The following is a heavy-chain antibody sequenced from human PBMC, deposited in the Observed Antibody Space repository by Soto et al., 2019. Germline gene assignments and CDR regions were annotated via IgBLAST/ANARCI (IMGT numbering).Heavy chain of an antibody. J-gene: IGHJ4*02. Sequence: SETLSLTCTVSGGSINNFYWTWIRQPPGKGLEWIGYIYYNGNTNYNSSLESRVTISVDTSRNQFSLKLSSVTAADTAVYYCASVTYGDYETAFPEVDYWGQGTLVTVSS. D-gene: IGHD4-17*01. CDR2: IYYNGNT. CDR1: GGSINNFY. V-gene: IGHV4-59*01. CDR3: ASVTYGDYETAFPEVDY.